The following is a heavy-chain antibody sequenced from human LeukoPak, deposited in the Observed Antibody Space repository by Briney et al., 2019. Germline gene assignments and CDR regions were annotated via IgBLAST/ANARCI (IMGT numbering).Heavy chain of an antibody. CDR2: ISPDGRST. Sequence: PSGSLRLSCAASGFTFSSYWMHWVRQAPGKGLVWLSRISPDGRSTTYADSVKGRFTISRDNAKNTLYLQMNSLSAEDTAVYYCARAHDGNYGRFDNWGQGTLVTVSS. CDR1: GFTFSSYW. V-gene: IGHV3-74*01. D-gene: IGHD1-7*01. CDR3: ARAHDGNYGRFDN. J-gene: IGHJ4*02.